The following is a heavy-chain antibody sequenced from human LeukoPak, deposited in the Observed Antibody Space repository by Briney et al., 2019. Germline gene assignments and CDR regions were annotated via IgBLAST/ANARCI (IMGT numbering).Heavy chain of an antibody. D-gene: IGHD6-19*01. CDR3: ARGVHMYSSGWYESYYYGMDV. CDR1: GFTFSSYG. CDR2: IWYDGSNK. Sequence: GGSLRLSCAASGFTFSSYGMHWVRQAPGKGLEWVAVIWYDGSNKYYADSVKGRLTISRDNSKNTLYLQMNSLGAEDTAVYYCARGVHMYSSGWYESYYYGMDVWGQGTTVTVSS. J-gene: IGHJ6*02. V-gene: IGHV3-33*01.